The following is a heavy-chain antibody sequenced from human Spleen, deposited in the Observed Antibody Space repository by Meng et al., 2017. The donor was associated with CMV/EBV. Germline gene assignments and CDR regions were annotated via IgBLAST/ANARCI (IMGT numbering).Heavy chain of an antibody. CDR1: GFTFDDYG. D-gene: IGHD5-12*01. CDR3: ARGGSGYINYYYGMDV. J-gene: IGHJ6*02. CDR2: INWNGGST. V-gene: IGHV3-20*04. Sequence: GGSLRLSCAASGFTFDDYGMNWVRQAPGKGLEWVSGINWNGGSTGYADSVRGRFTISRDNAKNSLYLQMNSLRAEDTVLYYCARGGSGYINYYYGMDVWGQGTTVTVSS.